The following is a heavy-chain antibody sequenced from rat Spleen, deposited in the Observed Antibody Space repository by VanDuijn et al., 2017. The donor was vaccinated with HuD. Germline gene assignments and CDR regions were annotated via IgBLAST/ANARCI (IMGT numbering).Heavy chain of an antibody. V-gene: IGHV3-3*01. J-gene: IGHJ2*01. CDR1: EYYISSSYR. Sequence: EVQLQESGPGLVKPSQSLSLTCSVTEYYISSSYRWNWIRKFPGNKLEWMGYINSAGSTNYNPSLKSRISITRDTSKNQFFLQVNSVTTEDTATYYCAWERYNLFDYWGQGVMVTVSS. CDR3: AWERYNLFDY. D-gene: IGHD1-5*01. CDR2: INSAGST.